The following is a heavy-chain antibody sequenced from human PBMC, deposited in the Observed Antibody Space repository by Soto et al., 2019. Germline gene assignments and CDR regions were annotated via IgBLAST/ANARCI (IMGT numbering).Heavy chain of an antibody. CDR2: IDQSGST. Sequence: SETLSLTCTVTGSSISSSGYYWNWLRQPPGEGLEWIGKIDQSGSTNYNPSLKSRVTMSVDTSRSQFSLKLTSVTAADTAVYYCATMGTPATGLYFFDYWGQGSLVTAPQ. CDR1: GSSISSSGYY. CDR3: ATMGTPATGLYFFDY. D-gene: IGHD2-15*01. V-gene: IGHV4-39*07. J-gene: IGHJ4*02.